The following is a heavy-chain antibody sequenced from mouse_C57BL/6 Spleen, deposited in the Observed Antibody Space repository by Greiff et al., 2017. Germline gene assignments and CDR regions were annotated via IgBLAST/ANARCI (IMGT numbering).Heavy chain of an antibody. Sequence: QVQLQQPGAELVRPGSSVKLSCKASGYTFTSYWMHWVKQRPIQGLEWIGNIDPSDSETHYNQKFKDKATLTVDKSSSTAYMQLSSLTSEDSAVYYCARCEGNWDRGGSYYFDYWGQGTTLTVSS. CDR2: IDPSDSET. V-gene: IGHV1-52*01. CDR1: GYTFTSYW. D-gene: IGHD4-1*01. J-gene: IGHJ2*01. CDR3: ARCEGNWDRGGSYYFDY.